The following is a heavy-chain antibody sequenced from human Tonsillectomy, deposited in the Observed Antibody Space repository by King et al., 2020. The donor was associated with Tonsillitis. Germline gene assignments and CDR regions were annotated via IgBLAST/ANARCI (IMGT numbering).Heavy chain of an antibody. CDR1: GGFISSYF. CDR3: ARDVGGNSDY. D-gene: IGHD4-23*01. Sequence: VQLQESGPGLVKPSETLSLTCSVSGGFISSYFWSWIRQPPGRGLEWIGYIYYTGSTNYNPSLKSRVTISVDSSKNQFSLMLSSVTAADTAVYYCARDVGGNSDYWGQGTLVTVSS. J-gene: IGHJ4*02. CDR2: IYYTGST. V-gene: IGHV4-59*01.